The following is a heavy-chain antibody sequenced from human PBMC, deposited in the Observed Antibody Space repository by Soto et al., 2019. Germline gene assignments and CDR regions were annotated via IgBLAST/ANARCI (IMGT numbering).Heavy chain of an antibody. V-gene: IGHV1-2*04. CDR1: GYTFTGYY. D-gene: IGHD3-9*01. Sequence: ASVKVSCKASGYTFTGYYMHWVRQAPGQGLEWMGWINPNSGGTNYAQKFQGWVTMTRDTSISTAYMELSRLRSDDTAVYYCARAPLIRYFEWLSDNYYYYYGMGVWGQGTTVTVSS. J-gene: IGHJ6*02. CDR2: INPNSGGT. CDR3: ARAPLIRYFEWLSDNYYYYYGMGV.